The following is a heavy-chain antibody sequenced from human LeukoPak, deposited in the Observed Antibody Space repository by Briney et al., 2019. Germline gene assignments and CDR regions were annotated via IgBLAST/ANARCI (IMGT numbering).Heavy chain of an antibody. J-gene: IGHJ4*02. CDR3: ARVDSGWYTGLFDY. CDR2: ISAYNGNT. D-gene: IGHD6-19*01. V-gene: IGHV1-18*01. Sequence: ASVKVSCKASGYTFTSYGISWVRQAPGQGLEWMGWISAYNGNTNYAQKLQGRVTMTTDTSTSTAYMELRSLRSDDTAVYYCARVDSGWYTGLFDYWGQGTLVTVSS. CDR1: GYTFTSYG.